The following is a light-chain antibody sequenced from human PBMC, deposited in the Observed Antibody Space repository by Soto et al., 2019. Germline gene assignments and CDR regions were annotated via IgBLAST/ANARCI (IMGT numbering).Light chain of an antibody. Sequence: EIVLTQSPATLSLSPGERATLSCRASQSVGTFFAWYQQKPGQAPRLLIYDASNRATSIPARFSGSGSGTDFTLTISSLEPEDFAVYYCQQCNSWPQWTFGQGTKVDIK. CDR1: QSVGTF. CDR2: DAS. J-gene: IGKJ1*01. CDR3: QQCNSWPQWT. V-gene: IGKV3-11*01.